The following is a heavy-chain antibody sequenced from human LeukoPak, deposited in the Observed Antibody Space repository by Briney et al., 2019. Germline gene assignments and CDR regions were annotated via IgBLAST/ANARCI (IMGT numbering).Heavy chain of an antibody. D-gene: IGHD3-22*01. Sequence: PGGSLRLSCAASGFTFSSYAMSWVRQAPGKGLEWVSAISGSGGSTYYADSVKGRFTISRDNSKNTLYLQMNSLRAEDTAVYYCAKVFNIGYYDSSGPDAFDIWGQGTMVTVSS. CDR3: AKVFNIGYYDSSGPDAFDI. CDR2: ISGSGGST. CDR1: GFTFSSYA. V-gene: IGHV3-23*01. J-gene: IGHJ3*02.